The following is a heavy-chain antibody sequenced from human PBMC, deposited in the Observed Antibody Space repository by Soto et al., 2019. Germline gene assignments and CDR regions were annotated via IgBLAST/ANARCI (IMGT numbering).Heavy chain of an antibody. J-gene: IGHJ4*02. V-gene: IGHV3-74*01. CDR2: INPDGSTT. CDR1: GFTLSRYW. D-gene: IGHD1-1*01. Sequence: GGSLSLSCAASGFTLSRYWVHWVRQVPGKGLVWVSRINPDGSTTNYADSVKGRFTVSRDNAKNTVYLHMNSLRAEDTAVYYCTRDTTGPDDHWGQGTLVTVSS. CDR3: TRDTTGPDDH.